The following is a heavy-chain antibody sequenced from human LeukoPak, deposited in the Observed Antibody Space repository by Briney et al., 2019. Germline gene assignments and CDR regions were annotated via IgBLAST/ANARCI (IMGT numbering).Heavy chain of an antibody. Sequence: GGSLRLSCAASGFTFSNAWMSWVRQAPGKGLEWVGRIKSKTDGGTTDYAAPVKGRFTISRDNAKNSLYLQMNSLRDEDTAVYYCARSWNDYWGQGTLVTVSS. D-gene: IGHD1-1*01. V-gene: IGHV3-15*01. CDR2: IKSKTDGGTT. CDR1: GFTFSNAW. J-gene: IGHJ4*02. CDR3: ARSWNDY.